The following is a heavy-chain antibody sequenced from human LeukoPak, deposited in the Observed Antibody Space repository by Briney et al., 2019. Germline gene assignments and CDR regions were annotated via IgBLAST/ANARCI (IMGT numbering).Heavy chain of an antibody. V-gene: IGHV4-4*02. CDR2: VHLDGRT. CDR3: AREGGFYRPLDY. Sequence: SETLSLTCGVSGGSVSRTNWRTWIRQPPGKGLEWIGEVHLDGRTNFNPSLKSRLTMSVDLSENHVSLKLTSVTAADTAVYYCAREGGFYRPLDYSGQGTLVTVSS. CDR1: GGSVSRTNW. D-gene: IGHD6-25*01. J-gene: IGHJ4*02.